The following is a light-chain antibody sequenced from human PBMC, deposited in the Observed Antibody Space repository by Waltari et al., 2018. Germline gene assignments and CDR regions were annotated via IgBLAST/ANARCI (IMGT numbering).Light chain of an antibody. CDR3: ASDSSTNTIL. CDR1: NNDVGVYDY. V-gene: IGLV2-14*01. Sequence: QPALTQPASVSGSPGQSVNISCTGTNNDVGVYDYVSWYQQHPGKVPKLLIFEVGRRPAGVSRRLSGSKSGNTASRTISARQAEDEATYYCASDSSTNTILFGGGTSLTVL. CDR2: EVG. J-gene: IGLJ2*01.